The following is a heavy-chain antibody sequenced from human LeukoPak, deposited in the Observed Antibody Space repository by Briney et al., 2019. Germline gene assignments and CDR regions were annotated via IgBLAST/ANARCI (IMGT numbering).Heavy chain of an antibody. Sequence: GESLKISWKGSGYSFTSYWIGWVRQLPGKGLEWMGIIYPADSDTRNSPPFKGQVTTSADKSISTAYLQWSSLKASDTAMYYCARRFHDFWSGPLNYFDYWGQGTLVTVSS. J-gene: IGHJ4*02. V-gene: IGHV5-51*01. CDR2: IYPADSDT. CDR1: GYSFTSYW. D-gene: IGHD3-3*01. CDR3: ARRFHDFWSGPLNYFDY.